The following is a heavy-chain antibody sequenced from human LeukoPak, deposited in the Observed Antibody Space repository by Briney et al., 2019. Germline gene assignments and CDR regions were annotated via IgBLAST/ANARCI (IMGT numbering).Heavy chain of an antibody. CDR3: ARLIVGAPRYYYGMDV. CDR1: GCSISSYY. V-gene: IGHV4-4*07. CDR2: IYTSGST. D-gene: IGHD1-26*01. J-gene: IGHJ6*02. Sequence: SETLSLTCTASGCSISSYYWSWIRQPAGKGLEWIGRIYTSGSTNYNPSLKSRVTMSVDTSKNQFSLKLSSVTAADTAVYYCARLIVGAPRYYYGMDVWGQGTTVTVSS.